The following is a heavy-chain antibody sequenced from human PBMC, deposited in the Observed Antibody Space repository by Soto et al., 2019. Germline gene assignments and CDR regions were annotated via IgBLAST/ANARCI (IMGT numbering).Heavy chain of an antibody. J-gene: IGHJ6*02. CDR1: GGSISRGGYY. V-gene: IGHV4-31*03. Sequence: SETLSLTCTVSGGSISRGGYYWSWIRQHPGKGLEWIGYIFYSGSTFYNPSLKSRVTISVDKSKNQFSLKLSSVTAADTAVYYCARAYYYCSGCDDNRYLMDVRGQGTTVTVSS. CDR2: IFYSGST. D-gene: IGHD3-10*01. CDR3: ARAYYYCSGCDDNRYLMDV.